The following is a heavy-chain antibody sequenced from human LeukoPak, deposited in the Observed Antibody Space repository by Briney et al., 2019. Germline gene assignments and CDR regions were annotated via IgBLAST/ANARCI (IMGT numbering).Heavy chain of an antibody. J-gene: IGHJ4*02. CDR1: GFTFSSYE. CDR3: GRDYGSGSYYPYYFDY. CDR2: ISSSGSTI. Sequence: GGSLRLSCAASGFTFSSYEMNWVRQAPGKGLEWVSYISSSGSTIYYADSVKGRFTISRDNAKNSLYLQMNSLRAEDTAVYYCGRDYGSGSYYPYYFDYWGQGTLVTVSS. V-gene: IGHV3-48*03. D-gene: IGHD3-10*01.